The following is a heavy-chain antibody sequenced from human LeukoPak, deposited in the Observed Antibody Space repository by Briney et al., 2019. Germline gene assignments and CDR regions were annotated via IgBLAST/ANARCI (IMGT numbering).Heavy chain of an antibody. Sequence: GGSLRPSCAAPGFTFSSYWMSWVRQAPGKGLEWVANIKQDGSEKYYVDSVKGRFTISRDNAKNSLYLQMNSLRAEDTAVYYCAREQWLVRAFDYWGQGTLVTVSS. J-gene: IGHJ4*02. V-gene: IGHV3-7*01. CDR1: GFTFSSYW. CDR2: IKQDGSEK. CDR3: AREQWLVRAFDY. D-gene: IGHD6-19*01.